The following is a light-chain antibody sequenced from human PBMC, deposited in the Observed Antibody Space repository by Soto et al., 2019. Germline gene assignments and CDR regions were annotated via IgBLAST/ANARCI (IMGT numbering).Light chain of an antibody. V-gene: IGKV3-15*01. J-gene: IGKJ1*01. CDR3: HQYDTIVQT. CDR2: GAS. CDR1: ESVSSN. Sequence: EVVMTQSPATLSVSPGERATLSCRASESVSSNLAWYQQRPGQAPRLVIYGASTRATGIPARFSGGGSGTDFTPTISRLEPEDFAVYYCHQYDTIVQTFGQGTKVDIK.